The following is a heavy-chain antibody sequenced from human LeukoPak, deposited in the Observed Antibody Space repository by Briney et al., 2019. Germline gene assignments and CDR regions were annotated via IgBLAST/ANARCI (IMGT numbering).Heavy chain of an antibody. D-gene: IGHD3-9*01. CDR3: AARPYDILTGYYYYGMDV. Sequence: SLRLSCAASGFTFSSYAMHWVRQAPGKGLEWVAVISYDGSNKYYADSVKGRFTISRDNSKNTLYLQMNSLRAEDTAVYYCAARPYDILTGYYYYGMDVWGQGTTVTVSS. J-gene: IGHJ6*02. CDR1: GFTFSSYA. CDR2: ISYDGSNK. V-gene: IGHV3-30-3*01.